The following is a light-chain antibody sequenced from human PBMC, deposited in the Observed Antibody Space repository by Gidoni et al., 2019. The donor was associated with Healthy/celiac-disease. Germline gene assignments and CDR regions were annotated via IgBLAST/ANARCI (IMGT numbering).Light chain of an antibody. CDR1: QSISSW. CDR2: KAS. J-gene: IGKJ1*01. CDR3: QHEWT. V-gene: IGKV1-5*03. Sequence: DSQMTQSPSTLSASVGDRVTITCRASQSISSWLAWYQQKPGKAPKLLIYKASSLESGVPSRFSGSGSGTEFTLTISSLQPDDFATYYCQHEWTFGQGTKVEIK.